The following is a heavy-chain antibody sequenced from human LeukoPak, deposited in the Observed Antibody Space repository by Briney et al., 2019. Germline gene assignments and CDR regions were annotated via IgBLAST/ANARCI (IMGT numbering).Heavy chain of an antibody. CDR2: IIPIFGTA. CDR1: GYTFTGYY. CDR3: ARCRPNYDRYYFDY. Sequence: SVKVSCKASGYTFTGYYMHWVRQAPGQGLEWMGGIIPIFGTANYAQKFQGRVTITADESTSTAYMELSSLRSEDTAVYYCARCRPNYDRYYFDYWGQGTLVTVSS. D-gene: IGHD3-3*01. V-gene: IGHV1-69*13. J-gene: IGHJ4*02.